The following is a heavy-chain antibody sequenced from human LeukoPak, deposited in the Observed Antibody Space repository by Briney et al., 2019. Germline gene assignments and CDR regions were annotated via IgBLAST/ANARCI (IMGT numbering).Heavy chain of an antibody. J-gene: IGHJ3*02. V-gene: IGHV4-61*02. CDR3: ATTAVPATYGAFDI. CDR2: IHTSGTT. CDR1: GGSITSGNYF. Sequence: SQTLSLTCTVSGGSITSGNYFWSWLRQPAGKALEWIGRIHTSGTTTYNPSLKGRITISVDSSKNLLSLKLNSVTAADTAVYYCATTAVPATYGAFDIWGQGTMVTVSS. D-gene: IGHD2-2*01.